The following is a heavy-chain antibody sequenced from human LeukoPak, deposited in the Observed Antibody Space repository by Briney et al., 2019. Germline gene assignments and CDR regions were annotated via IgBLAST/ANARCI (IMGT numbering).Heavy chain of an antibody. D-gene: IGHD6-19*01. CDR1: GASIRSYY. CDR3: ARPAVAGTMGPFDP. V-gene: IGHV4-59*01. CDR2: IYYTGST. J-gene: IGHJ5*02. Sequence: SETLSLTCSVSGASIRSYYWSWIRQPPGKGLEWIGYIYYTGSTNYNPSLKSRVTISVDTSKNQFSLNLSSVTAADTAVYYCARPAVAGTMGPFDPWGQGTLVTVSS.